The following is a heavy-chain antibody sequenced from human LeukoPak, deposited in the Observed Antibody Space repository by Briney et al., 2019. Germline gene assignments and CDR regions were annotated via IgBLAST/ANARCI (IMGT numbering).Heavy chain of an antibody. CDR1: GFTFSSYG. Sequence: AGGSLRLSCAASGFTFSSYGMHWVRQAPGKGLEWVAVISYDGSNKYYADSVQGRFTISRDNSKNTLYLQMNSLRAEDTAVYYCAKWPHNSGYDPEDYWGQGTLVTVSS. D-gene: IGHD5-12*01. V-gene: IGHV3-30*18. J-gene: IGHJ4*02. CDR2: ISYDGSNK. CDR3: AKWPHNSGYDPEDY.